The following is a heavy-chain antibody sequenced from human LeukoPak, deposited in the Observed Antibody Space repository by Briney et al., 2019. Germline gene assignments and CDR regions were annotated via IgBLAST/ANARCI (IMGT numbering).Heavy chain of an antibody. CDR2: IYFSGST. D-gene: IGHD2-15*01. J-gene: IGHJ4*02. CDR1: GDSISSGGYY. V-gene: IGHV4-31*03. CDR3: ARVLGYCSGGSCSTAGYFDY. Sequence: PSQTLSLTCTVSGDSISSGGYYWSWIRQHPGKGLEWIGYIYFSGSTYYNPSLRSRVTISVDTSKIRFSLKLSSVTAADTAVYYCARVLGYCSGGSCSTAGYFDYWGQGTLVTVSS.